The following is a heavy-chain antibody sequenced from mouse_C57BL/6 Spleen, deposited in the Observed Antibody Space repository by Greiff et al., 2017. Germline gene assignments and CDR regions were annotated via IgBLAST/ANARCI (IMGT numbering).Heavy chain of an antibody. Sequence: EVHLVESGGDLVKPGGSLKLSCAASGFTFSSYGMSWVRQTPDKRLEWVATISSGGSYTYYPDSVKGRFTISRDNAKNTLYLQMSSLKSEDTAMYCCARQDYDGYFDYWGQGTTLTVSS. CDR1: GFTFSSYG. CDR3: ARQDYDGYFDY. CDR2: ISSGGSYT. J-gene: IGHJ2*01. V-gene: IGHV5-6*01. D-gene: IGHD2-4*01.